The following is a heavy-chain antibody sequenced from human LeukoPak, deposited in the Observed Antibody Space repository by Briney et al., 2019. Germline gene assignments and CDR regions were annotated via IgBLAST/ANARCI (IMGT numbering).Heavy chain of an antibody. Sequence: GGSVRHFCAASGFTYSSYSMSWVRQAPGKGLEWVSSISSSSSYLYYADSVKGRFTISRDNAKNSLYLQMNSLRAEDTAVYYCARGNYGLFDYWGQRTLVTVSS. CDR2: ISSSSSYL. J-gene: IGHJ4*02. CDR3: ARGNYGLFDY. CDR1: GFTYSSYS. D-gene: IGHD4-11*01. V-gene: IGHV3-21*01.